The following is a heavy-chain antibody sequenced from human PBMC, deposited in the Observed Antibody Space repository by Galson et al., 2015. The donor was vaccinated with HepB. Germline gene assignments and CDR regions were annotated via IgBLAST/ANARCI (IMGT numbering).Heavy chain of an antibody. Sequence: SLRLSCAASGFTFGEYAIHWVRQAPGKGLEWVSGISGNSGSIGYADSVKGRFIISRDNAKNSLYLQMNSLRAEDTALYYCAKDTHGDYVCSYFDLWGRGTLGTVSS. V-gene: IGHV3-9*01. CDR2: ISGNSGSI. CDR3: AKDTHGDYVCSYFDL. CDR1: GFTFGEYA. D-gene: IGHD4-17*01. J-gene: IGHJ2*01.